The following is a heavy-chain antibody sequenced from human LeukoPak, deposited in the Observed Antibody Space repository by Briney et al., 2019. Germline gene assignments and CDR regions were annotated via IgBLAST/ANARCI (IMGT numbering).Heavy chain of an antibody. J-gene: IGHJ4*02. CDR2: INHSGST. D-gene: IGHD1-26*01. CDR3: ARGTYSGSY. CDR1: GGSISSSSYY. Sequence: SETLSFTCTVSGGSISSSSYYWSWIRQPPGKGLEWIGEINHSGSTNYNPSLKSRVTISVDTSKNQFSLKLSSVTAADTAVYYCARGTYSGSYWGQGTLVTVSS. V-gene: IGHV4-39*07.